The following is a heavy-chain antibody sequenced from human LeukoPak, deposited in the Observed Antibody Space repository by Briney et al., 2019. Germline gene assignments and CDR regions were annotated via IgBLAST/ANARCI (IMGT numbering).Heavy chain of an antibody. V-gene: IGHV1-2*02. D-gene: IGHD6-6*01. CDR3: AREHSSSSGKVFDY. CDR1: GYTFPGYY. CDR2: INPNSGGT. Sequence: ASVKASCKASGYTFPGYYMHWVRQAPGQGLEWMGWINPNSGGTNYAQKFQGRVTMTRDTSISTAYMELSRLRSDDTAVYYCAREHSSSSGKVFDYWGQGTLVTVSS. J-gene: IGHJ4*02.